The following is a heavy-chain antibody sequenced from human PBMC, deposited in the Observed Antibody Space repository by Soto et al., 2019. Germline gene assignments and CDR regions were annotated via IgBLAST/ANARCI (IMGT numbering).Heavy chain of an antibody. V-gene: IGHV4-4*07. CDR3: ARENYDSSGYYSNWYFDL. J-gene: IGHJ2*01. Sequence: SETLSLTXTVSGGSISSYYWSWIRQPAGKGLEWIGRIYTSGSTNYNPSLKSRVTMSVDTSKNQFSLKLSSVTAADTAVYYCARENYDSSGYYSNWYFDLWGRGTLVTVSS. D-gene: IGHD3-22*01. CDR2: IYTSGST. CDR1: GGSISSYY.